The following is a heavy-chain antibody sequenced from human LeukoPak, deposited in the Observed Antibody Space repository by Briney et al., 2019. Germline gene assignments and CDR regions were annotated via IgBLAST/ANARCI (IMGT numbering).Heavy chain of an antibody. Sequence: ASVKVSCKASGYSFTSYAMHWVRQAPGQRLEWMGWINAGNGNTKYSQKFQGRVTITRDTSASTAYMELSSLRSEDTAVYYCARDPNPDYSNYYFDYWGQGPLVTVSS. CDR3: ARDPNPDYSNYYFDY. D-gene: IGHD4-11*01. J-gene: IGHJ4*02. CDR2: INAGNGNT. V-gene: IGHV1-3*01. CDR1: GYSFTSYA.